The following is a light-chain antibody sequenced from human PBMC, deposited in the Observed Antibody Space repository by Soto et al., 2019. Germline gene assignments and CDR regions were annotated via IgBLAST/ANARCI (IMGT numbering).Light chain of an antibody. J-gene: IGKJ2*01. Sequence: DIVMTQSPLSLPVTPGEPASISCRSSQSLLHSNGYNYLDWYLQKPGQSLQLLIYLGSNRSSGVPARFSGSGSGTDFTLKISSVEAEDVGVYYCMQALQTPTFGQGTKLEIK. CDR3: MQALQTPT. V-gene: IGKV2-28*01. CDR1: QSLLHSNGYNY. CDR2: LGS.